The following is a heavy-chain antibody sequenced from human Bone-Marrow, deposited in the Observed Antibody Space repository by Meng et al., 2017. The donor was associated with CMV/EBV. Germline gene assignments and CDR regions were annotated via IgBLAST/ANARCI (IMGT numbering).Heavy chain of an antibody. Sequence: SGGYYWSWMRQDPGKGLEWIGYIYYSGSTYYNPSLKSRVTISVDTSKNQFSLKLSSVTAADTAVDYCARGAINDDFWSGYYTYYFDYWGQGTLVTVSS. D-gene: IGHD3-3*01. CDR2: IYYSGST. J-gene: IGHJ4*02. CDR1: SGGYY. V-gene: IGHV4-31*02. CDR3: ARGAINDDFWSGYYTYYFDY.